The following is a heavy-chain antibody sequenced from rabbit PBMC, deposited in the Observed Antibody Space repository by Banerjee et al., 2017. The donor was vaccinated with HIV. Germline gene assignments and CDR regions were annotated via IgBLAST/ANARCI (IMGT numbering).Heavy chain of an antibody. V-gene: IGHV1S45*01. CDR3: VRAGYGGFGYNL. J-gene: IGHJ5*02. CDR2: INTGRGGT. Sequence: QEQLEESGGGLVKPEGSLTLTCTASGFSFSSSYYMCWVRQAPGKGLEWIACINTGRGGTYYASWVNGRFTISSHSAQNTLYLQLNSLTAADTATYFCVRAGYGGFGYNLWGQGTLVTVS. CDR1: GFSFSSSYY. D-gene: IGHD4-2*01.